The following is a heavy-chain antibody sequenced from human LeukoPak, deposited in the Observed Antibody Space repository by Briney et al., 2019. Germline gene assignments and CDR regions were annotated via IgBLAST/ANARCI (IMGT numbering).Heavy chain of an antibody. CDR2: IYNGGST. Sequence: GGSLRLSCAASGFTVSSNYMSWVRQAPGKGLEWVSVIYNGGSTYYADSVKGRFTISRDNSKNTLYLQMNSLRAEDTAVYYCARAVRDSSGYYEYYYYGMDVWGQGTTVTVSS. CDR1: GFTVSSNY. V-gene: IGHV3-66*02. CDR3: ARAVRDSSGYYEYYYYGMDV. J-gene: IGHJ6*02. D-gene: IGHD3-22*01.